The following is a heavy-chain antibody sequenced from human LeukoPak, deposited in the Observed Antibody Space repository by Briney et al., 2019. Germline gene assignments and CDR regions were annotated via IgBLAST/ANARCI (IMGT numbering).Heavy chain of an antibody. CDR2: ISSRSSTI. J-gene: IGHJ6*03. Sequence: GGSLRLSCAASGFTFSSYSMNWVRQAPGKGLGWVSCISSRSSTIYYADSVKGRFTISRDNAKNSLYLQMNSLRAEDTAVYYCARGAPYYYYYMDVWGKGTTVTVSS. CDR1: GFTFSSYS. V-gene: IGHV3-48*01. CDR3: ARGAPYYYYYMDV.